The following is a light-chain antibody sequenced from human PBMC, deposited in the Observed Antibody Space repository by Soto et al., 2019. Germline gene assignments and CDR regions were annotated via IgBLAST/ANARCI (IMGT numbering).Light chain of an antibody. CDR2: GAS. Sequence: EIVLAQSPGTLSLSPGERATLSCRASQSVSTTYLAWYQQKPGQAPRLVIYGASSRATGIPDRFSGSGSGTDFTLTISRLEPEDFAVYYCQQYGSSPQTFGQGTK. V-gene: IGKV3-20*01. J-gene: IGKJ1*01. CDR3: QQYGSSPQT. CDR1: QSVSTTY.